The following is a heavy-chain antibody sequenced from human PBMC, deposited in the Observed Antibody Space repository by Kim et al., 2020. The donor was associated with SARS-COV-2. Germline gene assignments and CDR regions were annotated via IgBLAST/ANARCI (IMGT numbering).Heavy chain of an antibody. D-gene: IGHD3-22*01. V-gene: IGHV3-7*01. CDR2: IKQDGSEK. Sequence: GGSLRLSCAASGFTFSSYWMSWVRQAPGKGLEWVANIKQDGSEKYYVDSVKGRFTISRDNAKNSLYLQMNSLRAEDTAVYYCASHKDSSGYYIFDYWGQGTLVTVSS. J-gene: IGHJ4*02. CDR1: GFTFSSYW. CDR3: ASHKDSSGYYIFDY.